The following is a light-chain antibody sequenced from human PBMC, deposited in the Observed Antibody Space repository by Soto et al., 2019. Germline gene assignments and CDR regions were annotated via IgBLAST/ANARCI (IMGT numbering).Light chain of an antibody. J-gene: IGLJ1*01. CDR3: QSYDSSLSVSYV. CDR2: GNK. Sequence: QSVLTQPPSVSGAPGQRVTISCTGSSSNIGAGYDLHWYQQRPGTAPKLLIYGNKNRPSGVPDRFSGSKSGTSASLAITGLQAEDEADYYCQSYDSSLSVSYVFGTGTKVTVL. CDR1: SSNIGAGYD. V-gene: IGLV1-40*01.